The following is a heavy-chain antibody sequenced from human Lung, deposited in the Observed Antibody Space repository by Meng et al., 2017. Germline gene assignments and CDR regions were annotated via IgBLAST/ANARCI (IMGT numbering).Heavy chain of an antibody. D-gene: IGHD4-11*01. CDR1: GGPISDYY. J-gene: IGHJ4*02. V-gene: IGHV4-34*01. CDR2: INHSGST. Sequence: HVHIYHWATGLLKPSGPLSLTCVVAGGPISDYYWSWIRQPPGKGLEWIGEINHSGSTNYNPSLESRATISVDTSQNNLSLKLSSVTAADSAVYYCARGPTTMAHDFDYWGQGTLVTVSS. CDR3: ARGPTTMAHDFDY.